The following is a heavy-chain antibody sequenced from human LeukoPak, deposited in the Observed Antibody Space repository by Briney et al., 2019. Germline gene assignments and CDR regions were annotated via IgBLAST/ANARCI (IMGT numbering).Heavy chain of an antibody. D-gene: IGHD5-18*01. CDR1: GGSFSGYY. J-gene: IGHJ6*02. CDR3: ARGRGYSYGYMRTYGMDV. V-gene: IGHV4-34*01. CDR2: INHSGST. Sequence: SETLSLTCAVYGGSFSGYYWSWTRQPPGKGLEWIGEINHSGSTNYNPSLKSRVTISVDTSKNQFSLKLSSVTAADTAVYYCARGRGYSYGYMRTYGMDVWGQGTTVTVSS.